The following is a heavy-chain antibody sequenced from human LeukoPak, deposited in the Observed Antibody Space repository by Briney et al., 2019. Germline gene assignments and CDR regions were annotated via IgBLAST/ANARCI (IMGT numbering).Heavy chain of an antibody. J-gene: IGHJ4*02. CDR2: ITAYNDNT. CDR1: GYTFTRYG. D-gene: IGHD3-10*01. Sequence: ASVKVSCRASGYTFTRYGISWVRQAPGQGLEWMGWITAYNDNTNYAQKLQGRVTMTTDTSTSTAYMELRSLRSDDTAVYYCARALLWFGEPSHIDYWGQGTLVTASS. V-gene: IGHV1-18*01. CDR3: ARALLWFGEPSHIDY.